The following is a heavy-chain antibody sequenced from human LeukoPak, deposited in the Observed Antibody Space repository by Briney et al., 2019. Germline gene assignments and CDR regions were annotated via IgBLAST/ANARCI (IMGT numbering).Heavy chain of an antibody. CDR3: VKDRFSTSPSYFDY. J-gene: IGHJ4*02. CDR2: IGGSGDTS. Sequence: GGSLRLSCAAAGFTFSRSAMSWVRQAPGEGLEWVSGIGGSGDTSYYADSVKGRFIISRDNSKNTLFLQMNSLSAEDTAVYYCVKDRFSTSPSYFDYWGQGTLVAVSS. CDR1: GFTFSRSA. V-gene: IGHV3-23*01. D-gene: IGHD2-2*01.